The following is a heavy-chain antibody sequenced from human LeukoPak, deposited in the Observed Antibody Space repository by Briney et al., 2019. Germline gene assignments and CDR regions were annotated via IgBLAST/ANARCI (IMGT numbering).Heavy chain of an antibody. J-gene: IGHJ3*02. CDR2: ISWNSGSI. Sequence: GGSLRLSCAASGFTFSNYWMHWVRQAPGKGLVWVSGISWNSGSIGYADSVKGRFTISRDNAKNSLYLQMNSLRAEDTALYYCAKDNRRAYCGGDCSLDAFDIWGQGTMVTVSS. CDR1: GFTFSNYW. CDR3: AKDNRRAYCGGDCSLDAFDI. D-gene: IGHD2-21*02. V-gene: IGHV3-9*01.